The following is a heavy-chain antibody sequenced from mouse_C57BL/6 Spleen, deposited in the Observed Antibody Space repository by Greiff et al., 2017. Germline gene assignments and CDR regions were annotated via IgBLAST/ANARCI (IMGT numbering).Heavy chain of an antibody. CDR3: ARSGTAQASWFAY. D-gene: IGHD3-2*02. CDR2: IDPSDSYT. CDR1: GYTFTSYW. J-gene: IGHJ3*01. Sequence: QVQLQQPGAELVMPGASVKLSCKASGYTFTSYWMHWVKQRPGQGLEWIGGIDPSDSYTNYNQKFKGKSTLTVDKSSSTAYMQLSSLSSEDSAVYYCARSGTAQASWFAYWGQGTLVTVSA. V-gene: IGHV1-69*01.